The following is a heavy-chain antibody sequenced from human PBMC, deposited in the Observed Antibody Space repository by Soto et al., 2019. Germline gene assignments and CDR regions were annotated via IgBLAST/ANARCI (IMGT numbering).Heavy chain of an antibody. CDR3: ARVRPGTYSSSSVFDH. CDR2: IYYSGST. Sequence: RLPRPGTVSGGSISSYYWGWIRQPPGKGLEWIGYIYYSGSTNYNPSLKSRVTISVDTSKNQFSLKLSSVTAADTAVYYCARVRPGTYSSSSVFDHWGQGTLVTVSS. V-gene: IGHV4-59*01. J-gene: IGHJ4*02. D-gene: IGHD6-6*01. CDR1: GGSISSYY.